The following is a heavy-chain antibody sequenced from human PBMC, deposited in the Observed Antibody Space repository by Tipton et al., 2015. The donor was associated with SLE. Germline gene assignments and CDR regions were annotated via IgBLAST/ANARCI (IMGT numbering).Heavy chain of an antibody. J-gene: IGHJ6*03. CDR2: IYPTGRT. Sequence: TLSLTCTVYGGSLSGYWWSWIRQSPGKGLEWIGEIYPTGRTDYNPSLMSRVTISVDTSQNQFSLRLTSVTAADTAVYYCGGGNYFDYYMDVWGKGTTVTVSS. CDR3: GGGNYFDYYMDV. V-gene: IGHV4-34*01. CDR1: GGSLSGYW. D-gene: IGHD2/OR15-2a*01.